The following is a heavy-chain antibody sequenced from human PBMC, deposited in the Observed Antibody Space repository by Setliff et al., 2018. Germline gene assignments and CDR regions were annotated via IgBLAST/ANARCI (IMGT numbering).Heavy chain of an antibody. Sequence: GGSLRLSCAASGLTFSSYWMTWVRQAPGKGLEWLANIKQDGSEIYSVDSVKGRFSISRDNAKSTLYLQMNSLRAEDTAVYYCARGGVLRAFDIWGQGTMVTVSS. CDR3: ARGGVLRAFDI. V-gene: IGHV3-7*01. D-gene: IGHD3-16*01. CDR2: IKQDGSEI. CDR1: GLTFSSYW. J-gene: IGHJ3*02.